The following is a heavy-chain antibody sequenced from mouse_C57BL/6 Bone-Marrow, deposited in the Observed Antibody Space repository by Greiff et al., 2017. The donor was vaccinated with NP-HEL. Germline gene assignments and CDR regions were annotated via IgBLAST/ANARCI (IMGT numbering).Heavy chain of an antibody. CDR3: ARKRGLTFYFDY. CDR2: IDPSDSYT. D-gene: IGHD4-1*01. J-gene: IGHJ2*01. V-gene: IGHV1-50*01. Sequence: QVQLQQPGAELVKPGASVKLSCKASGYTFTSYWMQWVKQRPGQGLEWIGEIDPSDSYTNYNQKFKGKATLTVDTSSSTAYMQLSSLTSEDSAVYYWARKRGLTFYFDYWGQGTTLTVSS. CDR1: GYTFTSYW.